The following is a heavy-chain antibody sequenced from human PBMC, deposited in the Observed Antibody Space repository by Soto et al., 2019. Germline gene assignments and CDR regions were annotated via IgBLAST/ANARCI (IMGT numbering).Heavy chain of an antibody. V-gene: IGHV3-33*01. J-gene: IGHJ5*02. CDR2: IWYDGSNK. D-gene: IGHD3-22*01. Sequence: GGSLRLSCAASGFTFSSYGMHWVRQAPGKGLEWVAVIWYDGSNKYYADSVKGRFTISRDNSKNTLYLQMNSLRAEDTAVYYCARGNGYYYDSSGSDNWFDPWGQGTLVTVSS. CDR1: GFTFSSYG. CDR3: ARGNGYYYDSSGSDNWFDP.